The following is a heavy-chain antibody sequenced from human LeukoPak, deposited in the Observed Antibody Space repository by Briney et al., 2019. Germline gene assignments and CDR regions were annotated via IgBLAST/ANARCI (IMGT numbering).Heavy chain of an antibody. D-gene: IGHD2-15*01. J-gene: IGHJ6*02. Sequence: PGRSLRLSCTASGFTFGDYAMSWVRQAPGKGLEWVGFIRSKAYGGTTEYAASVKGRFTISRDDSKSIAYLQMNSLKTEDTAVYYCTRDSRILDVWGQGTMVTVSS. CDR3: TRDSRILDV. CDR2: IRSKAYGGTT. V-gene: IGHV3-49*04. CDR1: GFTFGDYA.